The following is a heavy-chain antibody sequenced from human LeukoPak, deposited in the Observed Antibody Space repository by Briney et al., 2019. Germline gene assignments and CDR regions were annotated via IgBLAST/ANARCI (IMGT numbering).Heavy chain of an antibody. V-gene: IGHV5-51*01. CDR2: IYPGDSDT. CDR3: AMPLSFLAGYYKGAFDI. J-gene: IGHJ3*02. Sequence: GESLKISCKVSGYSFTSYWIGWVRQMPGKGLEWMGIIYPGDSDTRYSPSFQGQVTISADKSISTAYLQWSSLKASDTAMYYCAMPLSFLAGYYKGAFDIWGQGTMVTVSS. CDR1: GYSFTSYW. D-gene: IGHD3-9*01.